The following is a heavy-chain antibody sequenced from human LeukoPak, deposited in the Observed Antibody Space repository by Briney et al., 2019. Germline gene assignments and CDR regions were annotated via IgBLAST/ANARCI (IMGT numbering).Heavy chain of an antibody. V-gene: IGHV4-59*01. CDR1: GGSISSYY. Sequence: KSSETLSLTCTVSGGSISSYYWSWIRQPPGKGLEWIGYIYYSGSTNYNPSLKSRVTISVDTSKNQFSLKLSSVTAADTAVYYCARVPPIVVVPAAPGPYYYYMDVWGKGTTVTVSS. CDR3: ARVPPIVVVPAAPGPYYYYMDV. J-gene: IGHJ6*03. CDR2: IYYSGST. D-gene: IGHD2-2*01.